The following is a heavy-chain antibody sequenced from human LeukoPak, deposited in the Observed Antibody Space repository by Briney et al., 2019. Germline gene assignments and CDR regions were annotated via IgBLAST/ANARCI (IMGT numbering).Heavy chain of an antibody. Sequence: ASVKVSCKASGYTFTSYGISWVRQGPGQGLEWMGWISAYNGNTNYAQKLQGRVTMTTDTSTSTAYMELRSLRSDDTAVYYCARAAAGTTGDWFDPWGQGTLVTVSS. CDR2: ISAYNGNT. CDR3: ARAAAGTTGDWFDP. D-gene: IGHD6-13*01. V-gene: IGHV1-18*01. CDR1: GYTFTSYG. J-gene: IGHJ5*02.